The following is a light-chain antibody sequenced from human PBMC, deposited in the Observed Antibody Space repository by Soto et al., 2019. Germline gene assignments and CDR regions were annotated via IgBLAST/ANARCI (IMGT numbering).Light chain of an antibody. Sequence: DIQLAQSPSTLSASVGDRLIITCRATQSINWLAWYQQKPGKTPKLLIFEASRLESGVQSRFSGNETGTEISLTISSLQPDDFGTYYCQHYDTYSPMWTFGQGTKV. CDR2: EAS. J-gene: IGKJ1*01. CDR1: QSINW. CDR3: QHYDTYSPMWT. V-gene: IGKV1-5*03.